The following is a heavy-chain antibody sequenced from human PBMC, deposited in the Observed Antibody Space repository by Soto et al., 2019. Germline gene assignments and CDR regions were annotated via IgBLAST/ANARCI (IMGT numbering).Heavy chain of an antibody. J-gene: IGHJ6*02. Sequence: QVQLQESGPGLVKPSETLSLTCTVSGGSVNSGRYYWSWIRQPPGRGLEWIGLIFYTGSTTYNPSLMSPVSMSLDTSKSQCSLQLTSVTTADTDVSYCTTEDCGRTDCFKVDYYGVGAWGRGTWVPVAS. CDR3: TTEDCGRTDCFKVDYYGVGA. D-gene: IGHD2-21*01. CDR2: IFYTGST. CDR1: GGSVNSGRYY. V-gene: IGHV4-61*01.